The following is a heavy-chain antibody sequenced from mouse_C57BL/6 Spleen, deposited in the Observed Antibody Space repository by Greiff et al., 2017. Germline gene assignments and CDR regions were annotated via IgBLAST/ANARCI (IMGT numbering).Heavy chain of an antibody. CDR1: GFNINDYY. V-gene: IGHV14-2*01. D-gene: IGHD2-3*01. J-gene: IGHJ2*01. Sequence: EVQLQQSGAELVKPGASVKLSCTASGFNINDYYMHWVQQRPEQGLEWIGRIDPEDGETKSAPNFQGKATIPADTSSNTAYLQLSSLTSEATAVYYCAFYDGYSYYSDDWNQGTTLTVSS. CDR2: IDPEDGET. CDR3: AFYDGYSYYSDD.